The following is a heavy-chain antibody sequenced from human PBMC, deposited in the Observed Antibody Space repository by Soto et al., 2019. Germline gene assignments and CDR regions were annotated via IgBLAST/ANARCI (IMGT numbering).Heavy chain of an antibody. D-gene: IGHD1-1*01. Sequence: QVQLVQSGAEVKKPGSSVKVSCKASGGTFSSYAISWVRQAPGQGLEWMGGIIPIFGTANYAQKFQGRVTXXADESTSTAYMELTSLRSEDTAVYYCASPTEPLYYYSGMDVWGQGTTVTVSS. CDR2: IIPIFGTA. CDR1: GGTFSSYA. J-gene: IGHJ6*02. CDR3: ASPTEPLYYYSGMDV. V-gene: IGHV1-69*12.